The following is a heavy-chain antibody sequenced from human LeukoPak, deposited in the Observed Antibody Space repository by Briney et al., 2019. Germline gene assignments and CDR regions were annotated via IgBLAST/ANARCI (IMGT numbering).Heavy chain of an antibody. CDR2: ISAYNGNT. D-gene: IGHD3-3*01. V-gene: IGHV1-18*01. Sequence: ASVKVSCKASGYTFTSYGISWVRQAPGQGLEWMGWISAYNGNTNYAQKLQGRVTMTTDTSTSTAYMELRSLRSDDTAVYYCARDSSPLYYDFWSGYYSTPLDYWGQGTLVTVS. J-gene: IGHJ4*02. CDR3: ARDSSPLYYDFWSGYYSTPLDY. CDR1: GYTFTSYG.